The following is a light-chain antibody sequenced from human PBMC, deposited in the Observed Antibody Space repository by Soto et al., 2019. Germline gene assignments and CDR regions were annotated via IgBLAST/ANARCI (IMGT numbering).Light chain of an antibody. V-gene: IGKV1-16*02. CDR3: QQYSSYPLT. CDR2: AAS. CDR1: QGINKY. J-gene: IGKJ4*01. Sequence: DIQMTQSPSSLSASVGYTVTITCRASQGINKYLAWFQQKPGKATKSLIYAASTLQSGVPSKFSGSGSGTEFTLTISSLQPEDFATYYCQQYSSYPLTLGGGTKVDIK.